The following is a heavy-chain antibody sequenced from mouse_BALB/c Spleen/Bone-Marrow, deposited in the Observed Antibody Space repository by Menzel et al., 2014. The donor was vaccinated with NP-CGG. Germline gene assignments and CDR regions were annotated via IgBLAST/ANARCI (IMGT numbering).Heavy chain of an antibody. Sequence: EVKLMESGGGLVKPGGSLKLSCAASGFTFSSYDMSWVRQSPGKRLEWVAEISSGGSYTYYPENVTGRFTISRDNAKNTLYLKMSGLRSEDTAMYYCARAEGKLLRLLFAYGGQGTLVTVSA. CDR1: GFTFSSYD. D-gene: IGHD1-2*01. CDR2: ISSGGSYT. CDR3: ARAEGKLLRLLFAY. J-gene: IGHJ3*01. V-gene: IGHV5-9-4*01.